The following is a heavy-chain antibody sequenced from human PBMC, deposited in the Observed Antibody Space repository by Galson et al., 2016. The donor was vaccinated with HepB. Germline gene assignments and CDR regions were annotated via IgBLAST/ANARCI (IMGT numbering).Heavy chain of an antibody. J-gene: IGHJ3*01. D-gene: IGHD3-16*01. CDR1: GFPFSTYC. CDR2: LKQDGSDK. V-gene: IGHV3-7*01. CDR3: ATGGSRGISDAFGF. Sequence: SLRLSCAASGFPFSTYCMTWVRQAPGKGLECVANLKQDGSDKYYVDSVMGRFTISRDNAKNSPYLQMNSLSAEDTAVYYCATGGSRGISDAFGFWGQGTMVTVSS.